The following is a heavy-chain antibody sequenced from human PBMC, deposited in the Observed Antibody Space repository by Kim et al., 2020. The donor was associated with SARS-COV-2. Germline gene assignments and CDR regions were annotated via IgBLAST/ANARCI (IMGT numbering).Heavy chain of an antibody. D-gene: IGHD2-2*01. CDR3: ARARGYCSSTSCSNKKGYVGY. CDR2: INPNSGGT. V-gene: IGHV1-2*06. CDR1: GYTFTGYY. J-gene: IGHJ4*02. Sequence: ASVKVSCKASGYTFTGYYMHWVRQAPGQGLEWMGRINPNSGGTNYAQKFQGRVTMTRDTSISTAYMELSRLRSDDTAVYYCARARGYCSSTSCSNKKGYVGYWGQGTLVPVSS.